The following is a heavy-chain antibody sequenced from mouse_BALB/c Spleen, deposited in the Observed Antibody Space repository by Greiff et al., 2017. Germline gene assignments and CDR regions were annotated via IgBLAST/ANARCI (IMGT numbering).Heavy chain of an antibody. CDR3: APLYYRYDVGYAMDY. CDR1: GYTFTSYW. J-gene: IGHJ4*01. CDR2: INPSNGRT. V-gene: IGHV1S81*02. Sequence: QVQLQQPGAELVKPGASVKLSCKASGYTFTSYWMHWVKQRPGQGLEWIGEINPSNGRTNYNEKFKSKATLTVDKSSSTAYMQLSSLTSEDSAVYYCAPLYYRYDVGYAMDYWGQGTSVTVSS. D-gene: IGHD2-14*01.